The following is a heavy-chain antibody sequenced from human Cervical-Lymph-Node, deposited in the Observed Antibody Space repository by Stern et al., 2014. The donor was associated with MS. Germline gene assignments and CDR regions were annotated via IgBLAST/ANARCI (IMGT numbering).Heavy chain of an antibody. J-gene: IGHJ4*02. CDR3: AKDRSVEMPRMQDY. Sequence: EVQLVQSGGGLVQPGGSLRLSCAASGFTFSHYLMSWVRQAPGKRLEWVSGISGSGVSTYYADSVKGRFTISRDNVKNTVYLHMNSLRVEDTAIYYCAKDRSVEMPRMQDYWGQGSLVTVSS. CDR1: GFTFSHYL. CDR2: ISGSGVST. D-gene: IGHD5-24*01. V-gene: IGHV3-23*04.